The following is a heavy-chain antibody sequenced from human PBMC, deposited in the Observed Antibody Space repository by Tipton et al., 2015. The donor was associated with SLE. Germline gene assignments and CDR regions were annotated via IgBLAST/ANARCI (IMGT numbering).Heavy chain of an antibody. CDR1: GYTFNAYG. J-gene: IGHJ5*02. D-gene: IGHD6-13*01. Sequence: QSGPEVKKPGASVKVSCRASGYTFNAYGISWVRQAPGQGLEWMGWISAYNGKTFYAQRFQGRVTMITDRSTSTGYMELRSLRSDDTAVYYCVRDPGIAAAPNWFDPWGQGTLVTVSS. V-gene: IGHV1-18*01. CDR2: ISAYNGKT. CDR3: VRDPGIAAAPNWFDP.